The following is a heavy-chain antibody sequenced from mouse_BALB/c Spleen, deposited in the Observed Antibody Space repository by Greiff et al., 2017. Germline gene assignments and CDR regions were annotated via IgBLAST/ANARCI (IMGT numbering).Heavy chain of an antibody. Sequence: QVQLQQSGAELVRPGTSVKISCKASGYTFTNYWLGWVKQRPGHGLEWIGDIYPGGGYTNYNEKFKGKATLTADTSSSTAYMQLSSLTSEDSAVYFCARSAYYRYDGGADYWGQGTTLTVSS. V-gene: IGHV1-63*02. D-gene: IGHD2-14*01. J-gene: IGHJ2*01. CDR2: IYPGGGYT. CDR1: GYTFTNYW. CDR3: ARSAYYRYDGGADY.